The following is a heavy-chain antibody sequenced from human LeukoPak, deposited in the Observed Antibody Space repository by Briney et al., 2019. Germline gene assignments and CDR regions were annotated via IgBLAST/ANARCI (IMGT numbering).Heavy chain of an antibody. Sequence: GASVKVSCKASGYTFTGYYMHWVRQAPGQGLEWMGWINPNSGGTNYAQKFQGWVTMTRDTSISTAYMELSRLRSDDTAVYYCARSRYFDWLLSLDYWGQGTLVTVSS. CDR2: INPNSGGT. CDR3: ARSRYFDWLLSLDY. CDR1: GYTFTGYY. V-gene: IGHV1-2*04. J-gene: IGHJ4*02. D-gene: IGHD3-9*01.